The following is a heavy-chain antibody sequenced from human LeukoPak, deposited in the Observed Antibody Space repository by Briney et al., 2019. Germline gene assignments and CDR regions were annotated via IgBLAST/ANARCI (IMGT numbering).Heavy chain of an antibody. D-gene: IGHD1-26*01. V-gene: IGHV4-39*01. CDR1: GGSISSSGYY. CDR3: ARQPYSGSFYVGYYFDY. J-gene: IGHJ4*02. CDR2: IYYSGST. Sequence: PSETLSLTCTVSGGSISSSGYYWGRIRQPPGKGLEWIGTIYYSGSTYYNPSLKSRVTISVDTSKNQFSLRLSSVTAADTAVYYCARQPYSGSFYVGYYFDYWGQGTLVTVSS.